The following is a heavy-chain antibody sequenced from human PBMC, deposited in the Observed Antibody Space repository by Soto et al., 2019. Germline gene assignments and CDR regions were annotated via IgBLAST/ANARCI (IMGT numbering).Heavy chain of an antibody. CDR1: GYSFTSYW. D-gene: IGHD2-2*01. CDR3: ARIVVVPAATTYYYGMDV. Sequence: PGESLKISCKGSGYSFTSYWIGWVRQMPGKGLEWMGIIYPGDSDTRYSPSFQGQVTISADKSISTVYLQWSSLKASDTAMYYCARIVVVPAATTYYYGMDVWGQGTTVTVSS. J-gene: IGHJ6*02. V-gene: IGHV5-51*01. CDR2: IYPGDSDT.